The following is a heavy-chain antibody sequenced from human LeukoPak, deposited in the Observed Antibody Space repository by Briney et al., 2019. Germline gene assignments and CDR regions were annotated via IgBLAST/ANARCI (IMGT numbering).Heavy chain of an antibody. Sequence: PSETLSLTCTVSGYSISSGYYWGWTRQPPGEGLEWIGSIYHSGSTYYNPSLKSRVTISVDTSKNQFSLKLSSVTAADTAVYYCARVVRGNCDSWGQGTLVSVS. CDR1: GYSISSGYY. J-gene: IGHJ4*02. D-gene: IGHD4-23*01. CDR2: IYHSGST. CDR3: ARVVRGNCDS. V-gene: IGHV4-38-2*02.